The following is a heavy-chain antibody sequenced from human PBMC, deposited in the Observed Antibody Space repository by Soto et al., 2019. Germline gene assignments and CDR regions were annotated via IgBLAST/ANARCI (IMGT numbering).Heavy chain of an antibody. CDR2: ISAYNGNT. D-gene: IGHD6-13*01. J-gene: IGHJ4*02. CDR3: ARSPIQQQLVNTGFDY. V-gene: IGHV1-18*01. Sequence: QVQLGQSEAEVKKPGASVKVSCKASGYTFTSYGISWVRQAPGQGLEWMGWISAYNGNTDYAQKLQGRVTMTTDTSTSTAYMELRSLRSDDTAVYYCARSPIQQQLVNTGFDYWGQGTLVTVSS. CDR1: GYTFTSYG.